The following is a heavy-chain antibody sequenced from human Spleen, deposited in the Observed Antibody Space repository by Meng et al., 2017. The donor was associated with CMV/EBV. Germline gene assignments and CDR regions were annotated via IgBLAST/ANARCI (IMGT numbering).Heavy chain of an antibody. CDR2: INPNSGGT. J-gene: IGHJ5*02. D-gene: IGHD2-2*02. CDR1: TFTGHY. Sequence: TFTGHYLHWVRQAPGQGLEWMGWINPNSGGTNYAQKFQGRVTMTRDTSINTAYMELNKLRSDDTAVYYCARDGRFCSSTSCYSWWFDPWGQGTLVTVSS. V-gene: IGHV1-2*02. CDR3: ARDGRFCSSTSCYSWWFDP.